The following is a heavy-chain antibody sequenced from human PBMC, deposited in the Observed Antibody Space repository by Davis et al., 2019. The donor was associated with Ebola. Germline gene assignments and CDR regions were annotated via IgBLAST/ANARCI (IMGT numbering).Heavy chain of an antibody. CDR2: ISSSGTTI. CDR1: GFTFSSYE. Sequence: GESLKISCAASGFTFSSYEINWVRQAPGKGLEWVSYISSSGTTIYYADSVKGRFTISRENAKNSLYLQMHSLRAEDTALYYCARGYGTFDYWGRGTLVTVSA. V-gene: IGHV3-48*03. J-gene: IGHJ4*02. CDR3: ARGYGTFDY. D-gene: IGHD4-17*01.